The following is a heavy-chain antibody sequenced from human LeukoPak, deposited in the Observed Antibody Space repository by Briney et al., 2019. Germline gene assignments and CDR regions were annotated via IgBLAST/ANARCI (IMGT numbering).Heavy chain of an antibody. CDR3: AKLQYYYGSGSYYLFDY. D-gene: IGHD3-10*01. CDR2: ISGSGGST. Sequence: PGGSLRLSCAASGFTFSSYAMSWVRQAPGKGLEWVSAISGSGGSTYYADSVKGRFTISRDNSKNTLYLQMNSLRAEDTAVYYCAKLQYYYGSGSYYLFDYWGQGTLVTVSS. J-gene: IGHJ4*02. CDR1: GFTFSSYA. V-gene: IGHV3-23*01.